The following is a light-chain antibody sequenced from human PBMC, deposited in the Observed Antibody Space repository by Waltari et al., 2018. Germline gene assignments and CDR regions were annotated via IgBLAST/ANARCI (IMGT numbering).Light chain of an antibody. CDR2: DVT. CDR3: FSYAGRYTYI. V-gene: IGLV2-11*01. Sequence: RSVSGSPGQSVTISCTGTSSDVGGYDHVSWHQQHPDKAPKLIIFDVTKRPSGVPDRFSGSKSGNTASLTISGLQADDEADYYCFSYAGRYTYIFGTGTKVTVL. CDR1: SSDVGGYDH. J-gene: IGLJ1*01.